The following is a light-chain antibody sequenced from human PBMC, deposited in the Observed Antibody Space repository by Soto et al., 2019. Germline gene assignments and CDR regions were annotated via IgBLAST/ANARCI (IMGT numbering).Light chain of an antibody. CDR2: NVY. CDR1: SSDVGAYNF. Sequence: QSVLTQPASVSGSPGQSITISCTGTSSDVGAYNFVSWHQQHPGKAPKLMIYNVYDRPSGISYRFSGSKSGNTASLTISGLQGEDEADYYCSAYTVSRTYVFGTGTKVTGL. V-gene: IGLV2-14*03. CDR3: SAYTVSRTYV. J-gene: IGLJ1*01.